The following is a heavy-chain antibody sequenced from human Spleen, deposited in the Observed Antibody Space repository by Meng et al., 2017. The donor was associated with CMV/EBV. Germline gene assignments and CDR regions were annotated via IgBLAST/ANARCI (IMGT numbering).Heavy chain of an antibody. J-gene: IGHJ4*02. CDR3: ATYDSSDSYFDY. Sequence: QLQLVQSGARVKKPGASVKFSCKVSGYTLTEFSMHWVRQAPGKGLEWMGGFDPEDGETIYAQKFQGRVTMTEDTSTDTAYMELSSLRSEDTAVYYCATYDSSDSYFDYWGQGTLVTVFS. CDR2: FDPEDGET. V-gene: IGHV1-24*01. CDR1: GYTLTEFS. D-gene: IGHD3-22*01.